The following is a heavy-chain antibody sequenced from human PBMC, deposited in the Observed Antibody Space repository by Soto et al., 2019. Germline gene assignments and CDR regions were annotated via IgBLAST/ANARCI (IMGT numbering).Heavy chain of an antibody. Sequence: GGSLRLSCAASGFTVSSNYMSWVRQAPGKGLEWVSVIYSSGTTYYADSVKGRFTISRDNSKNTLYLQMNSLRAEDTAVYYCAKVDIVATIAGYFDYWGQGTLVTVSS. CDR1: GFTVSSNY. V-gene: IGHV3-66*03. J-gene: IGHJ4*02. D-gene: IGHD5-12*01. CDR2: IYSSGTT. CDR3: AKVDIVATIAGYFDY.